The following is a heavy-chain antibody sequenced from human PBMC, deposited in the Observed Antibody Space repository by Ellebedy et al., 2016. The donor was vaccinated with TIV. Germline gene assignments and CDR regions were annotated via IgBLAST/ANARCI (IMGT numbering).Heavy chain of an antibody. V-gene: IGHV4-30-4*01. CDR1: GGSISSDDHY. CDR3: ARGFPAAWELAGA. D-gene: IGHD1-26*01. J-gene: IGHJ4*02. CDR2: VTHTGDT. Sequence: SETLSLXXTVSGGSISSDDHYWSWIRQSPGKGLEWIGEVTHTGDTNYNPSLESRVTMSLDTSENQFSLKVNSVTAADTAVYFCARGFPAAWELAGAWGQGTLVTVSS.